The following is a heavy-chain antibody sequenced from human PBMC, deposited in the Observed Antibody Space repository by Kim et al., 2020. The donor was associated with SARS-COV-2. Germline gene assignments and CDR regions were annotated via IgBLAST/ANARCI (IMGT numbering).Heavy chain of an antibody. D-gene: IGHD6-13*01. Sequence: SETLSLTCTVSGGSISSDDYYWSWIRQPPGKGLEWIGYIYYSGSTYYNPSLKSRFTISVDTSKNQFCLKLSSVTAADTAVYYCARAKGHSRGGWFDPWGQGTLVTVSS. V-gene: IGHV4-30-4*01. CDR2: IYYSGST. J-gene: IGHJ5*02. CDR3: ARAKGHSRGGWFDP. CDR1: GGSISSDDYY.